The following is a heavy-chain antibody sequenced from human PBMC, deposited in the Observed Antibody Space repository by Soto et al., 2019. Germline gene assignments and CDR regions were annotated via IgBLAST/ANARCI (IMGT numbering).Heavy chain of an antibody. Sequence: QVQLVQSGAEVKNPGASVRVSCKTSGYTFTSYDINWMRQATGQGLEWLGWMSPNSGNTGYAQKCQGRVMMTRGTSTSTAYMELSSLQDEDTAIYYCARNLLGTGDFDYWGHGTLVTVSS. CDR1: GYTFTSYD. V-gene: IGHV1-8*01. CDR2: MSPNSGNT. D-gene: IGHD1-1*01. J-gene: IGHJ4*01. CDR3: ARNLLGTGDFDY.